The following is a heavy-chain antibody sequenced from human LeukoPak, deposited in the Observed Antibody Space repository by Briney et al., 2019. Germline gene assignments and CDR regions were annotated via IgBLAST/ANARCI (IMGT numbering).Heavy chain of an antibody. D-gene: IGHD2-2*01. CDR2: IRYDGSNK. Sequence: GGSLRLSCAASGFTFSSYGMHWVRQAPGKGLEWVAFIRYDGSNKYYADSVKSRFTISRDNSKNTLYLQMNSLRAEDTAVYYCAKDPVVVPAAKYFQHWGQGTLVTVSS. V-gene: IGHV3-30*02. CDR3: AKDPVVVPAAKYFQH. CDR1: GFTFSSYG. J-gene: IGHJ1*01.